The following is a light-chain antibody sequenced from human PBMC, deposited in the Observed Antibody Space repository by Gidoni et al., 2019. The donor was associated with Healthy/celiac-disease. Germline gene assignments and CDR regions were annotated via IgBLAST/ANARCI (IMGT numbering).Light chain of an antibody. CDR3: NSRDSSGNHLV. V-gene: IGLV3-19*01. Sequence: SELTQDPAVSVALGRTVRVTCQADSLRSYYASWYQQKPGQAPVLVIYRKNHRPSGIPYRFSGSSSRNTASFTITGAQAEDEADYYCNSRDSSGNHLVFGGWTNLTVL. J-gene: IGLJ2*01. CDR2: RKN. CDR1: SLRSYY.